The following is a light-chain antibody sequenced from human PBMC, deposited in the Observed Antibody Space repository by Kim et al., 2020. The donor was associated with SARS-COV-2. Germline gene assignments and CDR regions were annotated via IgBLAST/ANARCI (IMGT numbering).Light chain of an antibody. J-gene: IGLJ2*01. CDR1: SSNIGTNT. CDR2: STN. CDR3: AAWDESLNGVE. V-gene: IGLV1-44*01. Sequence: QSVLTQSPSASGTPGQRVTISCSRSSSNIGTNTVNWYQQFPGAAPKLLIYSTNQRPSGVPGRFSGAKSGSSAPLAISGLQSEDEVDYYCAAWDESLNGVEFGGGTQLTVL.